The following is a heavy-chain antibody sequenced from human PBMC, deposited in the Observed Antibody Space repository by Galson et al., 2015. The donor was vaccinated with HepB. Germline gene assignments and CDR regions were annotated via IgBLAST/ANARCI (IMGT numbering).Heavy chain of an antibody. CDR3: ARVSYDASGYYAAFDI. Sequence: SVKVSCKASADIFNTYYIHWVRQAPGQGLEWMGVINPSGGLASYAQKFQGRVTVTRDTSTRAVYMDLSSLRSDDTAVYYCARVSYDASGYYAAFDIWGQGTMVTVSS. CDR2: INPSGGLA. J-gene: IGHJ3*02. CDR1: ADIFNTYY. V-gene: IGHV1-46*02. D-gene: IGHD3-22*01.